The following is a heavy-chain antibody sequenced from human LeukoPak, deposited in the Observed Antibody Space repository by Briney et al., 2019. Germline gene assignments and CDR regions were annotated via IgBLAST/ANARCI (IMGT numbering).Heavy chain of an antibody. CDR3: ARDYGYYYMDV. CDR2: ISSSGSTI. J-gene: IGHJ6*03. CDR1: GFTFSSYE. V-gene: IGHV3-48*03. D-gene: IGHD3-16*01. Sequence: GGSLRLSRAASGFTFSSYEMNWVRQAPGKGLEWVSYISSSGSTIYYADSVKGRFTISRDNAKNSLYLQMNSLRAEDTAVYYCARDYGYYYMDVWGKGTTVTVSS.